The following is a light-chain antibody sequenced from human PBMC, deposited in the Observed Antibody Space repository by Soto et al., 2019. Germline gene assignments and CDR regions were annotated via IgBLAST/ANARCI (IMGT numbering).Light chain of an antibody. CDR1: QSVSSSC. CDR2: GAS. CDR3: QEYGIAPGT. Sequence: VLTQFTGSLSLSPGERATLSCRASQSVSSSCLAWYQQKPGQAPRLLIYGASSRATGIPDRFSGRGSGTDFTLTISRLEPEDFAVYYCQEYGIAPGTCGQGTKVDIK. J-gene: IGKJ1*01. V-gene: IGKV3-20*01.